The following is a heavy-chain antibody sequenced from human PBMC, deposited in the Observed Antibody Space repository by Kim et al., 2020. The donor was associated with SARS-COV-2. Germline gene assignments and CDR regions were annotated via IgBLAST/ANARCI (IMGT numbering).Heavy chain of an antibody. D-gene: IGHD5-18*01. V-gene: IGHV4-39*01. J-gene: IGHJ4*02. CDR2: IYYSGST. CDR3: ARVNLGDSYGYDYYFAY. CDR1: GGSISSNYYY. Sequence: SETLSLTCTVSGGSISSNYYYWSWIRQPPGKGLEWIGSIYYSGSTYYTPYLKSRVTIYVDTYKNQFSLKLSSVTAADTAVYYCARVNLGDSYGYDYYFAYWGQGTLVTVSS.